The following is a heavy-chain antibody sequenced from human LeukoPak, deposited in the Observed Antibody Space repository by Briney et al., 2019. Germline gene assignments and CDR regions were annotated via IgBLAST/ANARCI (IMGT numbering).Heavy chain of an antibody. J-gene: IGHJ4*02. D-gene: IGHD1-1*01. Sequence: PGGSLRLSCAASGFTFSSYAMSWVRQAPGKGLVWVSRINTDGSSTSYADSVKGRFTISRDNAKNTVYLQMNSLRAEDTAVYYCAGNVDYWGQGTLVTVSS. CDR2: INTDGSST. V-gene: IGHV3-74*01. CDR1: GFTFSSYA. CDR3: AGNVDY.